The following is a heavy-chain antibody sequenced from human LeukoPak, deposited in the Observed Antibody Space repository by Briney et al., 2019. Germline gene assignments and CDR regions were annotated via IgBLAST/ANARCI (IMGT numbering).Heavy chain of an antibody. D-gene: IGHD4-11*01. CDR2: ISTSSYT. CDR3: AKSRDYSNLYYFDY. Sequence: PGGSLRLSCAASGFTFSDYTMHWVRQAPGKGLEWLSYISTSSYTSYADSVKGRFTISRGNAKNSLYLQMNSLRAEDTAVYYCAKSRDYSNLYYFDYWGQGIQVTVSS. CDR1: GFTFSDYT. V-gene: IGHV3-69-1*01. J-gene: IGHJ4*02.